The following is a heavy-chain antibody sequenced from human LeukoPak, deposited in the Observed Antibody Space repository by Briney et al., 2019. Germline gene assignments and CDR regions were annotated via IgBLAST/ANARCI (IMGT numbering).Heavy chain of an antibody. Sequence: GGSLRLSCAASGFTFSSYAMSWVRQAPGKGLEWVSAISGSGGSTYYADSVKGRFTISRDNSKNTLYLQMNSLRAEDTAVYYCAKSPSGYMVRGVYVDYWGQGTLVTVSS. D-gene: IGHD3-10*01. J-gene: IGHJ4*02. V-gene: IGHV3-23*01. CDR2: ISGSGGST. CDR3: AKSPSGYMVRGVYVDY. CDR1: GFTFSSYA.